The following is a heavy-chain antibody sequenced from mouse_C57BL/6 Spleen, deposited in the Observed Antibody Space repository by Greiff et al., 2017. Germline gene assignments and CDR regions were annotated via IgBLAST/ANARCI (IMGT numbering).Heavy chain of an antibody. CDR1: GYTFTSYW. CDR3: AREGYYGTFEY. V-gene: IGHV1-55*01. J-gene: IGHJ2*01. D-gene: IGHD1-1*01. CDR2: IYPGSGST. Sequence: QVQLQQSGAELMKPGASVKLSCKATGYTFTSYWITWVKQRPGQGLEWIGDIYPGSGSTNYNEKFKSKATLTVDTSSSTAYMQLSSLTSEDSAVYYCAREGYYGTFEYWGQGITLTVSS.